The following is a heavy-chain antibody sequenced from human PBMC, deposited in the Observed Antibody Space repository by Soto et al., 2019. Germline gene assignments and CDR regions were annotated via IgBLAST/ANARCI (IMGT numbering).Heavy chain of an antibody. J-gene: IGHJ4*02. CDR3: ARGLSDY. CDR2: IFYSGST. V-gene: IGHV4-61*01. CDR1: GGSVSSGSYY. Sequence: QVQLQESGPGLVRPSETLSLTCTVSGGSVSSGSYYWSWIRQPPGKGLEWIGYIFYSGSTNYNPSLKSRVTISLDTSKNQFSLQLSSVTAADTAVYYCARGLSDYWGQGTLVTVSS.